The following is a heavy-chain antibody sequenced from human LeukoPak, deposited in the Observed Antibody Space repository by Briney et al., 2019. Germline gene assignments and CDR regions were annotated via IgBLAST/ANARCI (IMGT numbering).Heavy chain of an antibody. CDR2: LYSGGKT. D-gene: IGHD2-8*01. CDR3: ARDRPGNGYFDS. Sequence: GGSLRLSCAASGFTVSSNDMAWVRQTPGKGLEWVSILYSGGKTNYADSLKGRSTTSRDSSKNTLYLQMNSLRADDTAVFYCARDRPGNGYFDSWGQGTLVTVSS. V-gene: IGHV3-66*01. CDR1: GFTVSSND. J-gene: IGHJ4*02.